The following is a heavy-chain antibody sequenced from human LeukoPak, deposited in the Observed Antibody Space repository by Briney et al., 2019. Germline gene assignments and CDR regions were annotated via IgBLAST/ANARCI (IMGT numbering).Heavy chain of an antibody. CDR3: ARELVSSGHGYVDL. J-gene: IGHJ2*01. D-gene: IGHD3-10*01. Sequence: PGGSLRLSCEASGFTFGNFGMTWVRQAPGKGLQWVSGITGSTTWTYYAASVKGRFTVSRDNSQNTLHLQMNSLRVDDTAVYYCARELVSSGHGYVDLWGRGTLVTVSS. CDR2: ITGSTTWT. V-gene: IGHV3-23*01. CDR1: GFTFGNFG.